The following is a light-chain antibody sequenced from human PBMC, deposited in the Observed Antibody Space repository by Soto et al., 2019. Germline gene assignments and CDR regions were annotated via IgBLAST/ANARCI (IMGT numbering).Light chain of an antibody. J-gene: IGKJ4*01. CDR1: QGSAPY. CDR2: ATS. V-gene: IGKV1-27*01. Sequence: DVQMTQSPSSLSAFVGDRVTITCRASQGSAPYLAGFQQKPGKVPKLLIYATSTLQSGVPSRFSGSGSGTDFTLTINSLQPEDVGTYYCQQYTRAPLTCGGGTKVEIK. CDR3: QQYTRAPLT.